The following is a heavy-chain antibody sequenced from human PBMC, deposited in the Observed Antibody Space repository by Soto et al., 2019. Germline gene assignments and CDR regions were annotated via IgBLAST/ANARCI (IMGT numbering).Heavy chain of an antibody. J-gene: IGHJ4*02. V-gene: IGHV3-30*18. D-gene: IGHD6-13*01. CDR2: ISYDGSNN. CDR3: AKDIYKGAAGTLLDY. Sequence: QVQLVESGGGVVQPGRPLRLSCAASGFTFSSYGMHWVRQAPGKGLEWVAVISYDGSNNYYADSVKGRFTISRDNSKNTLYLEMDSLRAEDTAVYYCAKDIYKGAAGTLLDYWGQGTLVTVSS. CDR1: GFTFSSYG.